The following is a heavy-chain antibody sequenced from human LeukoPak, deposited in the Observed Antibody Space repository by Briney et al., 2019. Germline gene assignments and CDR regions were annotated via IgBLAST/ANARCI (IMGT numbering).Heavy chain of an antibody. CDR1: GFTFDSHA. J-gene: IGHJ4*02. CDR3: AKPSTVTTPSDY. CDR2: ISGGGGIT. Sequence: PGGSLSLSCAASGFTFDSHAMTWVRQAPGKGLEWVSSISGGGGITNYADSVKGRFTISRDNSKYTLFLQMNSLRAEDTAVYYCAKPSTVTTPSDYWGQGTLVTVSS. V-gene: IGHV3-23*01. D-gene: IGHD4-17*01.